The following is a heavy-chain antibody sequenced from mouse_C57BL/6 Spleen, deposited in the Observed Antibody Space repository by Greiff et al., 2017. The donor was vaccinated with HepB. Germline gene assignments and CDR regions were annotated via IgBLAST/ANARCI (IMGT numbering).Heavy chain of an antibody. CDR2: IYPGDGDT. J-gene: IGHJ1*03. V-gene: IGHV1-82*01. CDR1: GYAFSSSW. D-gene: IGHD2-5*01. CDR3: ARSYYSNHWYFDV. Sequence: VQRVESGPELVKPGASVKISCKASGYAFSSSWMNWVKQRPGKGLEWIGRIYPGDGDTNYNGKFKGKATLTADKSSSTAYMQLSSLTSEDSAVYFCARSYYSNHWYFDVWGTGTTVTVSS.